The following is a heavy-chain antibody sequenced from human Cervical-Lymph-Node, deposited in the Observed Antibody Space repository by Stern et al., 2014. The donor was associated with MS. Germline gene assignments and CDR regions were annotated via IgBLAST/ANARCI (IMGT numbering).Heavy chain of an antibody. CDR3: AREKSYFDSSGHYDVFDI. V-gene: IGHV1-69*06. D-gene: IGHD3-9*01. Sequence: QVQLVQSGAEVKKPGSSVKVSCKASGDSLNTLTLNWVRQAPGQGLEWMGGIIPLFNRANYAETFQGRVTMTADKSTNTAYMELASLRFEDTAVYYCAREKSYFDSSGHYDVFDIWGQGTKVTVSS. CDR2: IIPLFNRA. CDR1: GDSLNTLT. J-gene: IGHJ3*02.